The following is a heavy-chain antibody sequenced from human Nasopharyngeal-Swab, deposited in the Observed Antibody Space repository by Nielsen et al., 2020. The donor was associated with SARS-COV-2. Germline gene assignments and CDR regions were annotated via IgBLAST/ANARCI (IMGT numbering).Heavy chain of an antibody. D-gene: IGHD3-3*02. V-gene: IGHV3-23*01. CDR3: AKGPLADY. CDR2: ISGSGGST. Sequence: WIRQPPGKGLKWVSAISGSGGSTYYADSVKGRFTISRDNSKNTLYLQMNSLRAEDTAVYYCAKGPLADYWGQGTLVTVSS. J-gene: IGHJ4*02.